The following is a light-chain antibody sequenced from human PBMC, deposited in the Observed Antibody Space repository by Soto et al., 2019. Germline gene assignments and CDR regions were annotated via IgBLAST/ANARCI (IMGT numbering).Light chain of an antibody. CDR3: QTWGTGIHV. CDR2: LNSDGSH. CDR1: SGHSSNA. V-gene: IGLV4-69*01. Sequence: QPVLTQSPSASASLGASVKLTCTLSSGHSSNAIAWHQQQPEKGPRYLMKLNSDGSHSKGYGIPDRFSGSSSGAERYLTISSLQSEDEAEYYCQTWGTGIHVFGTGTQLTVL. J-gene: IGLJ7*01.